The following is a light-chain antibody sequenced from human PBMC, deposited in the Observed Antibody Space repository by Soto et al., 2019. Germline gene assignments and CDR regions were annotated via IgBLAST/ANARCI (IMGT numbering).Light chain of an antibody. Sequence: DIPMTQSPSSLAASVGDRVTITCRASQSIRSYLNWYQQKPGKAPKLLISSASSLQSDVPSRFSGSGSGTDFTLTISSLQPEDFATYYCQQGYNTGTFGQGTKLEIK. CDR2: SAS. J-gene: IGKJ2*01. CDR3: QQGYNTGT. CDR1: QSIRSY. V-gene: IGKV1-39*01.